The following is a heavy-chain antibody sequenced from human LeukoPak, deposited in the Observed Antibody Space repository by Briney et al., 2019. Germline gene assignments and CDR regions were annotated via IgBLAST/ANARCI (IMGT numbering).Heavy chain of an antibody. CDR1: GDSITSRNW. Sequence: PSATLSLTCSVSGDSITSRNWWTWVRQTPEKGLEWIGSFYYSGSTDYNPSLKTRVTISVDTSKNQFSLKLSSVTAADTAVYYCVNLDYDRAFDIWGQGTMVTVSS. D-gene: IGHD3-22*01. V-gene: IGHV4-4*02. J-gene: IGHJ3*02. CDR2: FYYSGST. CDR3: VNLDYDRAFDI.